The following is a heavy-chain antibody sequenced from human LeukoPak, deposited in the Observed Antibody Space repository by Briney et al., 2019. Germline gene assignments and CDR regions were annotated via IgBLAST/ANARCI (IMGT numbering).Heavy chain of an antibody. V-gene: IGHV3-53*01. CDR3: ARGGNSIWDY. Sequence: PGGSLRLSCAASGFSVRSNYMNWVRQAPGKGLEWVSVIYSGGNPYYTDSVKGRFTISRDNSKNTLYLQMNSLRAEDTAVYYCARGGNSIWDYWGQGTLVTVSS. CDR2: IYSGGNP. CDR1: GFSVRSNY. J-gene: IGHJ4*02. D-gene: IGHD3-16*01.